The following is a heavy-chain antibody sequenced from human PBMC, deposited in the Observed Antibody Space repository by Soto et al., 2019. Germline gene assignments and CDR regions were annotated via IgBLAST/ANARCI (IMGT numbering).Heavy chain of an antibody. CDR2: IYYRGST. CDR1: GGSISSSSYY. J-gene: IGHJ6*03. CDR3: ARFDYSNYRLFYYYYMDV. Sequence: PSETLSLTCTVSGGSISSSSYYWSWIRQPPGKGLEWIGYIYYRGSTNYTPSLKSRVTISVDTSKNQFSLKLSSVTAADTALYYCARFDYSNYRLFYYYYMDVWGKGTTVTVSS. V-gene: IGHV4-61*05. D-gene: IGHD4-4*01.